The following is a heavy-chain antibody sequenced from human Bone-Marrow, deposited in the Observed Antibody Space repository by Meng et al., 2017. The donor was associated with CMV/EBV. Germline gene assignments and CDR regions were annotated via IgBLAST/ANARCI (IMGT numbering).Heavy chain of an antibody. J-gene: IGHJ3*02. Sequence: ASVKVSCKASGYTFTGYYMHWVRQAPGQGLEWMGWINPNSGGTNYAQKFQGRVTMTRDTSISPAYMELSRLRSDDTAVYYCAREGCSSTSCPLDAFDIWGQGTMVTVSS. V-gene: IGHV1-2*02. CDR1: GYTFTGYY. D-gene: IGHD2-2*01. CDR3: AREGCSSTSCPLDAFDI. CDR2: INPNSGGT.